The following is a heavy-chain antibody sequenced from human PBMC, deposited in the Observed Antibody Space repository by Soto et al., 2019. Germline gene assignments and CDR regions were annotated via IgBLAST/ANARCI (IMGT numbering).Heavy chain of an antibody. V-gene: IGHV3-21*01. J-gene: IGHJ5*02. CDR2: ISSSSSYI. CDR3: ARDLFALHLGELSLAGFEP. Sequence: PGGSLRLSCAASGFTFSSYSMNWVRQAPGKGLEWVSSISSSSSYIYYADSVKGRFTISRDNAKNSLYLQMNSLRAEDTAVYYCARDLFALHLGELSLAGFEPSGQGTLVTVSS. CDR1: GFTFSSYS. D-gene: IGHD3-16*02.